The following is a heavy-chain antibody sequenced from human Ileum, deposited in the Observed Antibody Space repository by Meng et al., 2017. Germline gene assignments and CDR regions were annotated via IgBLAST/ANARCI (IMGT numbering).Heavy chain of an antibody. CDR2: INHSGST. D-gene: IGHD3-22*01. CDR3: SRTSYYDNSGYYPG. CDR1: GGSFSGYY. V-gene: IGHV4-34*01. J-gene: IGHJ4*02. Sequence: QGRIQQLGAGLLKPSETLSLTFAVYGGSFSGYYWSWIRQPPGKGLEWIGEINHSGSTNYNPSLKSRVTISVDTSKNQFSLKLSSVTAADTAVYYCSRTSYYDNSGYYPGWGQGTLVTVSS.